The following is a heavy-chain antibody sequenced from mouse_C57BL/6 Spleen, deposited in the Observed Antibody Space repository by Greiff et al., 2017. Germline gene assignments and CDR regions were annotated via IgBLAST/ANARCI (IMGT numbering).Heavy chain of an antibody. CDR3: ARSDSNRWDY. Sequence: QVQLKQPGAELVRPGSSVKLSCKASGYTFTSYWMHWVKQRPIQGLEWIGNIDPSDSETHYNQKFKDKATLTVDKSSSTAYMQLSSLTSEDSAVYYCARSDSNRWDYWGQGTSVTVSS. CDR1: GYTFTSYW. V-gene: IGHV1-52*01. J-gene: IGHJ4*01. D-gene: IGHD2-5*01. CDR2: IDPSDSET.